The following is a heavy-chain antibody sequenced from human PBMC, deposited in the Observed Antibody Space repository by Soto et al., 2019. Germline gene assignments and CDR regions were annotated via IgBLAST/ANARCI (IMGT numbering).Heavy chain of an antibody. V-gene: IGHV4-59*08. CDR1: GGSISGSY. CDR3: ARGVPAAGTDWFDP. CDR2: VYYTGST. J-gene: IGHJ5*02. D-gene: IGHD6-13*01. Sequence: SETLSLTCSVSGGSISGSYWSWIRQSPGKGLEWLGYVYYTGSTNYSPSLKSRVTISVDTSKNQVSLNLTSVTAADTAVYYCARGVPAAGTDWFDPWGQGTLVTVSS.